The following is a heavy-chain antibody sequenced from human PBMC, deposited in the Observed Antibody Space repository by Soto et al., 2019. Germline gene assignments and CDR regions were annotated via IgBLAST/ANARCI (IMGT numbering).Heavy chain of an antibody. V-gene: IGHV3-15*01. CDR2: IKSKIAGGTT. Sequence: EVQLVESGGGLVKPGGSLRLSCAASGFTFSNGWMSWVRQAPGKGLEWGGRIKSKIAGGTTDYSAPVKGRFTISRDDSRDTMYLQMNSLRAEDTAVYYCTTDSTQTFCDGGPCYSVQTKRHDSWCQGTLVTVSS. D-gene: IGHD2-15*01. CDR1: GFTFSNGW. CDR3: TTDSTQTFCDGGPCYSVQTKRHDS. J-gene: IGHJ4*02.